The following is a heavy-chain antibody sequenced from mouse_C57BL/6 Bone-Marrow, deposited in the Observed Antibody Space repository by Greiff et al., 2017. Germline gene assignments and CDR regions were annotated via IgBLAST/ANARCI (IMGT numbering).Heavy chain of an antibody. V-gene: IGHV5-6*01. CDR3: ARHRGLLRSFAY. Sequence: EVQLVESGGDLVKPGGSLKLSCAASGFTFSSYGMSWVRQTPDKRLEWVATISSGGSYTYYPDSVKGRFTISRDNAKNTLYLQMSSLKSEDTAMYYCARHRGLLRSFAYWGQGTLVTGSA. CDR1: GFTFSSYG. CDR2: ISSGGSYT. D-gene: IGHD2-3*01. J-gene: IGHJ3*01.